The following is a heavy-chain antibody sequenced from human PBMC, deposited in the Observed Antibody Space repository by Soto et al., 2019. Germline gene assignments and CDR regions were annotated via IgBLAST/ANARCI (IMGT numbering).Heavy chain of an antibody. V-gene: IGHV4-39*01. CDR3: VSQRTSVLTQAYFDY. J-gene: IGHJ4*02. Sequence: SETLSLTCTVSGGSVSNSNYYWGWIRQSPGKGLEWIGSVYYRGRSYSKSSVKSRVTISVDTSKNQFSLNLNSVTASDTAVYFCVSQRTSVLTQAYFDYWGPGALVTVYS. CDR2: VYYRGRS. CDR1: GGSVSNSNYY. D-gene: IGHD2-8*01.